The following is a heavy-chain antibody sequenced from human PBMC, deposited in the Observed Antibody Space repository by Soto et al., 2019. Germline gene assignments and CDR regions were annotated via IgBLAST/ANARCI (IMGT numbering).Heavy chain of an antibody. D-gene: IGHD6-6*01. CDR1: GGSISSYY. V-gene: IGHV4-59*01. CDR2: IYYSGST. Sequence: SETLSLTCTFSGGSISSYYWSWIRQPPGKGLEWIGYIYYSGSTNYNPSLKSRVTISVDTSKNQFSLKLSSVTAADTAVYYCARVGASHDAFDIWGQGTMVTVSS. J-gene: IGHJ3*02. CDR3: ARVGASHDAFDI.